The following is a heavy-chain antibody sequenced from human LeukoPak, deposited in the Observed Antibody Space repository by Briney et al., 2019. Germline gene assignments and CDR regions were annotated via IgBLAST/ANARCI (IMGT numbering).Heavy chain of an antibody. J-gene: IGHJ6*03. CDR1: GYTFTSYY. CDR3: ARGLGSSPDYYYYYYMDV. CDR2: INPSGGST. V-gene: IGHV1-46*01. Sequence: ASVKVSCKASGYTFTSYYMHWVRQAPGQGLEWMGIINPSGGSTSYAQKFQGRVTMTRDISTSTVYMELSSLRSEDAAVYYCARGLGSSPDYYYYYYMDVWGKGTTVTVSS. D-gene: IGHD6-6*01.